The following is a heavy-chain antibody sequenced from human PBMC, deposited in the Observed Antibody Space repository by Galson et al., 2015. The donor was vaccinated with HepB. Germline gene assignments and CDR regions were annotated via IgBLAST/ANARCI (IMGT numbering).Heavy chain of an antibody. J-gene: IGHJ4*02. Sequence: SVKVSCKASGYTFTSYGISWVRQAPGQGLEWMGWISAYNGNTNYAQKLQGRVTMTTDTSTSTAYMELRSLRSDDTAVYYCARMEIVVVTAPLDYWGQGTLVTVSS. CDR2: ISAYNGNT. V-gene: IGHV1-18*04. D-gene: IGHD2-21*02. CDR3: ARMEIVVVTAPLDY. CDR1: GYTFTSYG.